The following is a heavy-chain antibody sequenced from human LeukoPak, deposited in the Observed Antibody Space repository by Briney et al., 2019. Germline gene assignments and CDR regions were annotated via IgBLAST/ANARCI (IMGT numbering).Heavy chain of an antibody. J-gene: IGHJ4*02. Sequence: GGSLRLSCAASGFDFSSNWMHWVRHAPGQGLVWVSRIKGDGISTNYADSVKGRFTISRDIAKDTLYLQMNSLRAEDTGVYYCAKDHYWSIDYWGRGTLVTVS. CDR2: IKGDGIST. CDR3: AKDHYWSIDY. V-gene: IGHV3-74*01. CDR1: GFDFSSNW. D-gene: IGHD3-3*01.